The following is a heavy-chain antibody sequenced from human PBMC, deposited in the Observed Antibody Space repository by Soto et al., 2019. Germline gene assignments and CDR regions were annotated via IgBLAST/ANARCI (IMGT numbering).Heavy chain of an antibody. CDR2: GGRT. V-gene: IGHV3-23*01. Sequence: GGRTLYADSVKGRFTISRDNLENTLYLQMNSLRAEDTAMYHCVNAHKERSESYHYYGMDVWGQGTTVIVSS. CDR3: VNAHKERSESYHYYGMDV. J-gene: IGHJ6*02. D-gene: IGHD3-10*01.